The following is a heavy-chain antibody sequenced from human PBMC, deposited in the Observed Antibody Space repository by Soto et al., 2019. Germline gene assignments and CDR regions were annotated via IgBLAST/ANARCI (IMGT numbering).Heavy chain of an antibody. V-gene: IGHV4-59*01. Sequence: SETLSLTCTVSGGSISSYYWSWIRQPPGKGLEWIGYIYYSGSTNYNPSLKSRVTISVDTSKNQFSLKLSSVTAADTAVYYCARGLSNRTTGSLQDYYYYYMDVWGKGTTVTVSS. CDR1: GGSISSYY. D-gene: IGHD1-1*01. CDR3: ARGLSNRTTGSLQDYYYYYMDV. J-gene: IGHJ6*03. CDR2: IYYSGST.